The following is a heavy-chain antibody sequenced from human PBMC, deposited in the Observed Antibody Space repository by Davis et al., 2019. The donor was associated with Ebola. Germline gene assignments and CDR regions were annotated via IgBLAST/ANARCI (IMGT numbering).Heavy chain of an antibody. CDR1: GFTFSDYY. Sequence: GESLKISCAASGFTFSDYYMSWIRQAPGKGLEWISYISTSDNTIYYADSVKGRFTISRDNAKNSLYLQMNSLRDEDTAVYYCARDPSSSSSFLYYYYGMDVWGQGTTVTVSS. D-gene: IGHD6-6*01. CDR3: ARDPSSSSSFLYYYYGMDV. CDR2: ISTSDNTI. J-gene: IGHJ6*02. V-gene: IGHV3-11*04.